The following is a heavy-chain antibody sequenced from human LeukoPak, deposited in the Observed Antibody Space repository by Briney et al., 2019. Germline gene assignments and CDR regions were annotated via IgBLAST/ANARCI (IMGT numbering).Heavy chain of an antibody. D-gene: IGHD3-10*01. V-gene: IGHV3-7*01. CDR2: IKQDGSEK. CDR3: ARPRLSYGSGSYYI. J-gene: IGHJ4*02. Sequence: PGGSLRLSCAASGFTFSSYWMSWVRQAPGKGLEWVANIKQDGSEKYYVDSVKGRFTISRDNAKNSLYLQMNSLSAEDTAVYYCARPRLSYGSGSYYIWGQGTLVTVSS. CDR1: GFTFSSYW.